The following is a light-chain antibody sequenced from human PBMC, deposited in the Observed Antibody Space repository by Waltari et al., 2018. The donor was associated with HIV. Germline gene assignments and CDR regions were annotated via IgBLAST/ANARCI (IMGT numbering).Light chain of an antibody. CDR1: TSDVGSYNL. V-gene: IGLV2-23*02. Sequence: QSALTQPASVSGSPGQAITLTCTGTTSDVGSYNLVSWYQQHPGKAPKLIIYEVSQRPSGVSDRFSCSKSGNTASLTISGLQAADEADYHCCSYAGSSSSVVFGGGTKVTVL. CDR3: CSYAGSSSSVV. CDR2: EVS. J-gene: IGLJ2*01.